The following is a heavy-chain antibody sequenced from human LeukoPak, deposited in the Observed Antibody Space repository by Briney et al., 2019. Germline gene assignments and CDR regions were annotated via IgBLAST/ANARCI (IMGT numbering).Heavy chain of an antibody. CDR1: GFTFSSYG. V-gene: IGHV3-66*01. CDR2: IYSGGST. J-gene: IGHJ6*02. D-gene: IGHD5-24*01. Sequence: GRSLRLSCAASGFTFSSYGMHWVRQAPGKGLERVSVIYSGGSTYYADSVKGRFSISRDNSNNTLYLQMNSLRAEDTAVYYCARKRDGYNSDFYYYGLDVWGQGTTVTVSS. CDR3: ARKRDGYNSDFYYYGLDV.